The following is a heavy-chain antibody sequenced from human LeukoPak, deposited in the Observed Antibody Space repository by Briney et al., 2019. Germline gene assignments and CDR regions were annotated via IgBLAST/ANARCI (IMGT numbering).Heavy chain of an antibody. CDR1: GYTFTGYY. D-gene: IGHD2-15*01. CDR3: ARGYCSGGSCYSSPTGWFDP. Sequence: ASVKVSCKASGYTFTGYYMHWVRQAPGQGLEWMGWINPNSGGTNYAQKFQGRVTMTRDTSISTAYMELSRLRSDDTAVYCCARGYCSGGSCYSSPTGWFDPWGQGTLVTVSS. CDR2: INPNSGGT. J-gene: IGHJ5*02. V-gene: IGHV1-2*02.